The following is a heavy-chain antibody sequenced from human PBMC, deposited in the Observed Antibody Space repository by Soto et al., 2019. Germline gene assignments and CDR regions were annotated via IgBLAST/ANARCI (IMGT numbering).Heavy chain of an antibody. J-gene: IGHJ4*02. V-gene: IGHV1-18*01. CDR2: INGYDGNT. CDR1: GFTLNDFG. Sequence: ASVKVSCKASGFTLNDFGVSWVRQAPGQGLEWMGWINGYDGNTNFAQKYEGRVTMTIDSSTSTAYMELRNLRSDDTAMYYCAREKWFGQTPFDSWGQGTLVTVSS. CDR3: AREKWFGQTPFDS. D-gene: IGHD3-10*01.